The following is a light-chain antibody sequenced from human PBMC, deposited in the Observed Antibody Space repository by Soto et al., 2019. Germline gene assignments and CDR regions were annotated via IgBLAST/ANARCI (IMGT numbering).Light chain of an antibody. J-gene: IGKJ4*01. CDR3: KQLNSYPLT. Sequence: DIQLTQSPSFLSASVGDRVTITCRASQGISSYLAWYQQKPGKAPKLLIYAASTLQSGVQSRFSGSGSGTEFTLTIRSLQPGDFATYYCKQLNSYPLTFGGGTKVDIK. CDR2: AAS. V-gene: IGKV1-9*01. CDR1: QGISSY.